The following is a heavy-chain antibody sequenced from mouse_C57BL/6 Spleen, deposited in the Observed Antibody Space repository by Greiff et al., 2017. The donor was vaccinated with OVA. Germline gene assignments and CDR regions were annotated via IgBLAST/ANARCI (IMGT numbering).Heavy chain of an antibody. CDR2: IDPSDSET. CDR3: ARGGLLRPDD. CDR1: GYTFTSYW. J-gene: IGHJ2*01. D-gene: IGHD1-2*01. V-gene: IGHV1-52*01. Sequence: VQLQQPGAELVRPGSSVKLSCKASGYTFTSYWMPWVKQRPIQGLEWIGNIDPSDSETHYNQKFKDKATLTVDKSSSTAYMQLSSLTSEDSAVYYCARGGLLRPDDWGQGTTLTVSS.